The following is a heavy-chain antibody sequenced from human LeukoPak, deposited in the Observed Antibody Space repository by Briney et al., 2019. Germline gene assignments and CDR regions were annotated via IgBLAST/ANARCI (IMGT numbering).Heavy chain of an antibody. CDR1: GGSISSYY. V-gene: IGHV4-59*12. J-gene: IGHJ4*02. CDR2: ISDIGSI. CDR3: ASIAAAHYFDY. Sequence: PSETLSLTCTVSGGSISSYYWSWIRQPPGKGLEWIAYISDIGSINYNPSLKSRVTISVDTSKNQFSLKLSSVTAADTAVYYCASIAAAHYFDYWGQGTLVTVSS. D-gene: IGHD6-13*01.